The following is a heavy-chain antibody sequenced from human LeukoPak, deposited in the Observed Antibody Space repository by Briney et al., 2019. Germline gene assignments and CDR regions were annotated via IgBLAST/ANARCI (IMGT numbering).Heavy chain of an antibody. Sequence: ASVKVSCKASGYTFTSNYIHWVRQAPGQGLEWMGMIYPRDGSTSYAQKLQGRVTMTTDTSTSTAYMELRSLRSDDTAVYYCARGYCSSTSCSTFGYWGQGTLVTVSS. V-gene: IGHV1-46*01. CDR3: ARGYCSSTSCSTFGY. J-gene: IGHJ4*02. CDR2: IYPRDGST. CDR1: GYTFTSNY. D-gene: IGHD2-2*01.